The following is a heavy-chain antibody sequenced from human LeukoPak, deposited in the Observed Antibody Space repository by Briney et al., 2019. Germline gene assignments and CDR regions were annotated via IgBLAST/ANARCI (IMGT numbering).Heavy chain of an antibody. CDR1: GGTFSSYA. Sequence: GASVKVSRKASGGTFSSYAISWVRQAPGQGLEWMGGIIPIFGTANYAQKFQGRVTITTDESTSTAYMELSSLRSEDTAVYYCARETEITGTSYWGQGTLVTVSS. CDR2: IIPIFGTA. V-gene: IGHV1-69*05. D-gene: IGHD1-7*01. J-gene: IGHJ4*02. CDR3: ARETEITGTSY.